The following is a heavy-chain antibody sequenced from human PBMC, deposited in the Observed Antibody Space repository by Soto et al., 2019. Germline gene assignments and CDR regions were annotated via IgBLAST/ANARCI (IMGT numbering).Heavy chain of an antibody. CDR3: ARVGAYTYGYSYYYGMDV. CDR2: IYPDDSDT. J-gene: IGHJ6*02. V-gene: IGHV5-51*01. D-gene: IGHD5-18*01. CDR1: GYSFTSYW. Sequence: GESLKISCKGSGYSFTSYWIGWVRQMPGKGLEWMGIIYPDDSDTRYSPSFQGQVTISADKSISTASLQWSSLKASDTAMYYCARVGAYTYGYSYYYGMDVWGQGTTVTVS.